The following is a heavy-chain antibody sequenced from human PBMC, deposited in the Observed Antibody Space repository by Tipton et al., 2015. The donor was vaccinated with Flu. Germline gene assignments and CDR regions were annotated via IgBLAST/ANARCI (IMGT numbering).Heavy chain of an antibody. V-gene: IGHV4-38-2*01. CDR2: IYYNGDI. CDR1: GYSISRGYN. CDR3: ARAEIGDFDY. D-gene: IGHD2/OR15-2a*01. Sequence: TLSLTCAVSGYSISRGYNWGWIRQPPGKGLEWIGSIYYNGDINFNPSLKSRVSISVDTSNNRFSRHLTSVTAADTAGYYCARAEIGDFDYWGQGTLVTVSS. J-gene: IGHJ4*02.